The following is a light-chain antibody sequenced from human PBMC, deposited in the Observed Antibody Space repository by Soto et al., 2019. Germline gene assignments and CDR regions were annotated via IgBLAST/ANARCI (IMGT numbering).Light chain of an antibody. CDR2: EVS. J-gene: IGLJ2*01. V-gene: IGLV2-14*01. CDR1: SSDVGGYRY. CDR3: AAWDDSLSGGL. Sequence: QSALTQPASVSGSPGQSITISCTGTSSDVGGYRYVSWFQHHPGKAPKLIIYEVSNRPSGISDRFSGSKSGNTASLTISGLQAEDEADYYCAAWDDSLSGGLFGGGTKLTVL.